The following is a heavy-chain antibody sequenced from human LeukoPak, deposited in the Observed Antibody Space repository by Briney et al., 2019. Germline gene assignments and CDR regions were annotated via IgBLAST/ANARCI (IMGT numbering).Heavy chain of an antibody. D-gene: IGHD6-13*01. CDR2: IWYDGSNQ. J-gene: IGHJ4*02. Sequence: GTSLRLSCVASGFTFSSYGMHWVRQAPGKGLEWVALIWYDGSNQHYADSVRGRFTISRDNSKSALYLQMNSLRAEDTAVYYCARDQGSSSWYNFDYWGQGTLVTVSS. CDR1: GFTFSSYG. CDR3: ARDQGSSSWYNFDY. V-gene: IGHV3-33*01.